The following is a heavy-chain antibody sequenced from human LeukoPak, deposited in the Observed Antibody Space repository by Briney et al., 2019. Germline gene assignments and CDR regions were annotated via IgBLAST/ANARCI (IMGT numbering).Heavy chain of an antibody. V-gene: IGHV5-51*01. CDR3: ARQAAVTTEVGIDY. CDR2: IYPADPDT. Sequence: GESLKISCKASGYSFTNYWIAWVRPMPGKGLEWMGIIYPADPDTRYSPSFQGQVTISADKSIGTAYLQWSSLKASDTAMFYCARQAAVTTEVGIDYWGQGTLVTVSS. D-gene: IGHD4-17*01. J-gene: IGHJ4*02. CDR1: GYSFTNYW.